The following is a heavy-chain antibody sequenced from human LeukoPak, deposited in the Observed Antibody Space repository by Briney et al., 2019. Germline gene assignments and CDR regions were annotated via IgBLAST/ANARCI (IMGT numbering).Heavy chain of an antibody. CDR1: GFTVTNNY. CDR2: IYSGGTT. V-gene: IGHV3-53*01. CDR3: ARDRGRAAGD. Sequence: VGSLRLSCVASGFTVTNNYMSWVPQAPGKGREWVAVIYSGGTTQYADSVKGRFTISRDNSKNTLYLQMNSLRADDTAVYYCARDRGRAAGDWGQGTLVTVSS. D-gene: IGHD6-13*01. J-gene: IGHJ4*02.